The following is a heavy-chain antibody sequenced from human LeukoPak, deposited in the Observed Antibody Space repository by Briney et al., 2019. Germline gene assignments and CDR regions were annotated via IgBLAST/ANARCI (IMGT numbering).Heavy chain of an antibody. J-gene: IGHJ4*02. CDR2: FDPEDGET. CDR1: GYTLTELS. D-gene: IGHD3-22*01. CDR3: ATDSQYYYDSSGYCLDY. Sequence: ASVKVSCKVSGYTLTELSMHWVRQAPGKGLEWRGGFDPEDGETIYAQKFQGRVTMTEDTSTDTAYMELSGLRSEDTAVYYCATDSQYYYDSSGYCLDYWGQGTLVTVSS. V-gene: IGHV1-24*01.